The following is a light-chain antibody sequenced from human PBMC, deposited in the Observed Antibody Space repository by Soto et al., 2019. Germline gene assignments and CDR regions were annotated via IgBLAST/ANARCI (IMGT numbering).Light chain of an antibody. CDR2: HVT. CDR3: CSLTTSHTYV. Sequence: QSALTQPASVSGSPGQSITISCTGTSSDIGHYDYVSCYQQHPGKVPKLMIYHVTYRPSGVSNRYSGSKSGNSASLTISGLLADDEADYYCCSLTTSHTYVFGSGTKVTVL. J-gene: IGLJ1*01. CDR1: SSDIGHYDY. V-gene: IGLV2-14*03.